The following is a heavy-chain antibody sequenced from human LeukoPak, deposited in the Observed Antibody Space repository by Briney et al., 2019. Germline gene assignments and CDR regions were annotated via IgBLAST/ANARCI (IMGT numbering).Heavy chain of an antibody. V-gene: IGHV4-39*01. Sequence: SETLSLTCTVSGGSISSSSYYWGWIRQPPGKGLEWIGSIYYSGSTYHNPSLKSRVTISVDTSKNQFSLKLSSVTAADTAVYYCARKSGAADGYNYDYYYYMDVWGRGTTVTVSS. CDR1: GGSISSSSYY. CDR3: ARKSGAADGYNYDYYYYMDV. CDR2: IYYSGST. J-gene: IGHJ6*03. D-gene: IGHD5-24*01.